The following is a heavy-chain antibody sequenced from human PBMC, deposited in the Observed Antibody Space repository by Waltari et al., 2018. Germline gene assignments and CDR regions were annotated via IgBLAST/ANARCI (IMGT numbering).Heavy chain of an antibody. J-gene: IGHJ3*02. V-gene: IGHV3-30*03. CDR1: GFFFGSKG. Sequence: QVQLVESGGTVVRPGKSLRLSCVGSGFFFGSKGMHWVRQAPGKGLEWVAGVSYDGSETYYGDSVKGRFTISRDNSNNTLHLQMTSLRDEDTAIFYCARGPVDGTKRGAFDIWGQGTMVTVSS. CDR2: VSYDGSET. CDR3: ARGPVDGTKRGAFDI. D-gene: IGHD1-1*01.